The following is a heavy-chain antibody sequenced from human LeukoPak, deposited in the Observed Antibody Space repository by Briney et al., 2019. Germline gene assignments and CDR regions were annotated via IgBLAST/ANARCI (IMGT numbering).Heavy chain of an antibody. CDR3: ARDRGSSWYGEY. Sequence: PAETPSLTCTVSGGSISSYYWSWIRQPAGEGREWIGRIYTSGSTNYNPSLKRRVTMSVDTSKNQFSLKLSSVTAADTAVYYCARDRGSSWYGEYWGQGTLVTVSS. D-gene: IGHD6-13*01. J-gene: IGHJ4*02. CDR1: GGSISSYY. CDR2: IYTSGST. V-gene: IGHV4-4*07.